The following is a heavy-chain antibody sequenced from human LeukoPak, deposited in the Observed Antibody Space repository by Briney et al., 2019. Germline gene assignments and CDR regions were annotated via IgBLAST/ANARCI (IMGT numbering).Heavy chain of an antibody. Sequence: ASVKVSCKAFGYTFSSYYIHWVRQAPGQGLEWMGMINPSARNVNYAQKLQGRVTMTTDTSTSTAYMELRSLRSDDTAVYYCARVTVYSSGWYNFFDYWGQGTLVTVSS. CDR2: INPSARNV. D-gene: IGHD6-19*01. J-gene: IGHJ4*02. CDR1: GYTFSSYY. CDR3: ARVTVYSSGWYNFFDY. V-gene: IGHV1-46*01.